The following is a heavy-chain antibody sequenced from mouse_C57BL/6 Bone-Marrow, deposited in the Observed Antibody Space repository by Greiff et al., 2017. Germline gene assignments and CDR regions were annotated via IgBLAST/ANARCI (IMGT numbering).Heavy chain of an antibody. J-gene: IGHJ1*03. V-gene: IGHV1-15*01. CDR2: IDPETGGT. CDR1: GYTFTDYE. CDR3: TRGDAQGYFDV. Sequence: QVQLQQSGAELVRPGASVTLSCKASGYTFTDYEMHWVKQTPVHGLEWIGAIDPETGGTAYNQKFEGKAILTADKSSSTAYMELRSLTSEDSAVYYCTRGDAQGYFDVWGTGTTVTVSS.